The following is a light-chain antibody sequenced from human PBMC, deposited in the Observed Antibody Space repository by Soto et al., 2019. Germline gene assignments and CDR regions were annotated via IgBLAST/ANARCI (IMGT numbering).Light chain of an antibody. V-gene: IGKV1-5*03. J-gene: IGKJ1*01. CDR2: KAS. CDR3: QHYNSYSEA. Sequence: DIHITPSPSTLSGSVGDRVTITCLASQTISSWLAWYQQKPGKAPKLLIYKASTLKSGVPSRFSGSGSGTEFTLTISSLQPDDFATYYCQHYNSYSEAFGQGTKVDIK. CDR1: QTISSW.